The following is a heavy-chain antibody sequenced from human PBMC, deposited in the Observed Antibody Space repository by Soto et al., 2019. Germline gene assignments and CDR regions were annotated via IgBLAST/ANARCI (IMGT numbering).Heavy chain of an antibody. CDR2: IWYDGSRK. J-gene: IGHJ4*02. V-gene: IGHV3-33*01. CDR3: ARGSPYYESHGYGPGAY. D-gene: IGHD3-22*01. Sequence: QVQLVESGGGVVQPGGSLRLSCAASGFTFSSYAMHWVRQAPGKGLEWMAVIWYDGSRKHYADSLKGRFTISRDNPKNTLYLEMNSLRVEDTAVYYCARGSPYYESHGYGPGAYWGQGTLVSVSS. CDR1: GFTFSSYA.